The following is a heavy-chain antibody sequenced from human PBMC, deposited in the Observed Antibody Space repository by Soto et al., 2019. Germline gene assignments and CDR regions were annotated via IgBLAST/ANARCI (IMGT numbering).Heavy chain of an antibody. Sequence: SVKVSCKASGFTFTSSAVQWVRQARGQRLEWIGWIVVGSGNTNYAQKFQERVTITRDMSTSTAYMELSSLRSEDTAVYYCAADYMPARLYDSSGYLSDAFDIWGQGTMVTVSS. CDR2: IVVGSGNT. CDR1: GFTFTSSA. D-gene: IGHD3-22*01. V-gene: IGHV1-58*01. CDR3: AADYMPARLYDSSGYLSDAFDI. J-gene: IGHJ3*02.